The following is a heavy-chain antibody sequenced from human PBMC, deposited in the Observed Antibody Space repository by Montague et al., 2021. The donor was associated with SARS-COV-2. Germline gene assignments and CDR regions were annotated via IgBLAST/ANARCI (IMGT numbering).Heavy chain of an antibody. Sequence: SETLSLTCSVSGGSISGHYWGWIRQPPGKGLEWIGNFDHSGDTKYNPSLKSRATISVDTSKNQFALRLHSVTAADTAVYYCAREFRIELWQTNWYFGLWGRGTLVTVSS. J-gene: IGHJ2*01. CDR3: AREFRIELWQTNWYFGL. V-gene: IGHV4-59*11. CDR1: GGSISGHY. CDR2: FDHSGDT. D-gene: IGHD3-16*01.